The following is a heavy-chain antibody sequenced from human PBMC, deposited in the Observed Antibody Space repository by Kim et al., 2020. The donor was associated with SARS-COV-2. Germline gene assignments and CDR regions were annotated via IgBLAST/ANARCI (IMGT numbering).Heavy chain of an antibody. CDR3: AREVDAAGDSDAFDI. CDR1: GASMTSANYF. CDR2: MYYSGTP. D-gene: IGHD2-21*02. J-gene: IGHJ3*02. Sequence: SETLSLTCTVSGASMTSANYFWGWIRQQPGKGLEWIGYMYYSGTPYYNPSLKSRVTISRDTSTNTFSLRLTSVTAADTAVYYCAREVDAAGDSDAFDIWG. V-gene: IGHV4-31*03.